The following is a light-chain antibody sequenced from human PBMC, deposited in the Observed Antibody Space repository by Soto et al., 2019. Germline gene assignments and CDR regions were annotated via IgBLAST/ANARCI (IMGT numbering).Light chain of an antibody. CDR3: QQSTGAPFT. CDR1: QDISSN. Sequence: DIQMTQSPSSLSASVGDRVTITCRASQDISSNLAWYQRKPGEVPKLLIFSASTLHSGVPSRFSGSGSGTHFSLTISSLQPEDVATYYCQQSTGAPFTFGHGTKGDF. V-gene: IGKV1-27*01. CDR2: SAS. J-gene: IGKJ3*01.